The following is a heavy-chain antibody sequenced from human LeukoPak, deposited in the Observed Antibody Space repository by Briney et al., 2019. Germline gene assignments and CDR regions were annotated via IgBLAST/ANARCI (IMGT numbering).Heavy chain of an antibody. V-gene: IGHV4-59*01. CDR3: ASSSSPPYYYYMDV. J-gene: IGHJ6*03. CDR2: IYYSGST. D-gene: IGHD6-6*01. Sequence: PETLSLTCTVSGGSISSYYWSWIRQPPGKGLEWIGYIYYSGSTNYNPSLKSRVTISVDTSKNQFSLKLSSVTAADTAVYYCASSSSPPYYYYMDVWGKGTTVTVSS. CDR1: GGSISSYY.